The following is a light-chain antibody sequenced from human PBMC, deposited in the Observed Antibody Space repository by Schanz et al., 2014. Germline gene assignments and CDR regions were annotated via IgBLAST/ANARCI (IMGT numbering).Light chain of an antibody. J-gene: IGKJ3*01. Sequence: EIVMTHSPATLSVSPGERATLSCWASQSVSSNLAWYQQKPGQAPRLLIYGASTRATGIPARFSGSGSGTEFTLTISSLQSDDYATYYCQQYSSYSGFTFGPGTKVDFK. CDR3: QQYSSYSGFT. CDR2: GAS. V-gene: IGKV3-15*01. CDR1: QSVSSN.